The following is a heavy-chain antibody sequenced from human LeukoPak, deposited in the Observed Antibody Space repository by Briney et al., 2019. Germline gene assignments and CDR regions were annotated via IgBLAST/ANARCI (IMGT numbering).Heavy chain of an antibody. D-gene: IGHD3-22*01. CDR1: GYTFTGYY. CDR3: ARRPAYYYDSSGVNDAFDI. CDR2: INPNSGGT. V-gene: IGHV1-2*06. Sequence: GASVKVSCKASGYTFTGYYMHWVRQAPGQGLEWMGRINPNSGGTNYAQKFQGRVTMTRDTSISTAYMELSRLRSDGTAVYYCARRPAYYYDSSGVNDAFDIWGQETMVTVSS. J-gene: IGHJ3*02.